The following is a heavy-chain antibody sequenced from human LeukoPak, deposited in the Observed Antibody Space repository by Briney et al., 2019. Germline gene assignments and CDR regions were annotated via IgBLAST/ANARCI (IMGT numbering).Heavy chain of an antibody. CDR2: IYHSGST. D-gene: IGHD6-13*01. CDR1: GGSISSSNQ. CDR3: ARDPDSSRSTAFDC. Sequence: PSGTLSLTCAVSGGSISSSNQWSWVRQPPGKGLEWIGEIYHSGSTNYNPSLKSRVTISVDKSKNQFSLKLSSVTAADTAVYYCARDPDSSRSTAFDCWGQGTLVTVSS. V-gene: IGHV4-4*02. J-gene: IGHJ4*02.